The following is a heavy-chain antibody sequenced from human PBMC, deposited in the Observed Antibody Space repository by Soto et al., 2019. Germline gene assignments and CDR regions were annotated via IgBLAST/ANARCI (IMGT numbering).Heavy chain of an antibody. CDR3: ARRYSGYGDY. J-gene: IGHJ4*02. CDR1: GGSISSYF. Sequence: SETLSLTCTVSGGSISSYFWSWIRQPPGKGLEWIGYIYYSGSANYNPSLKSRVTISVDTSKNQFSLKLSSVTAADTAVYYCARRYSGYGDYWGQGTLVTVSS. V-gene: IGHV4-59*08. CDR2: IYYSGSA. D-gene: IGHD5-12*01.